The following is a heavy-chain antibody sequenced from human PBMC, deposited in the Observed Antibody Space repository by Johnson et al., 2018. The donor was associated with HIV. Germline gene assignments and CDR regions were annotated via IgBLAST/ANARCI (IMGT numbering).Heavy chain of an antibody. J-gene: IGHJ3*02. V-gene: IGHV3-66*04. CDR1: GFTVSSYY. CDR3: ARLSLRGSYGYKFGVGHDGSDI. CDR2: LFSGGTT. D-gene: IGHD3-16*01. Sequence: VQLVESGGGLVQPGGSLRLSCAASGFTVSSYYMRWVRQAPGKGLEWVSVLFSGGTTYYAESVKGSFTISRDNPNNTRYLQMNRLRAEDTAVYYCARLSLRGSYGYKFGVGHDGSDIWGQGTMVTVSS.